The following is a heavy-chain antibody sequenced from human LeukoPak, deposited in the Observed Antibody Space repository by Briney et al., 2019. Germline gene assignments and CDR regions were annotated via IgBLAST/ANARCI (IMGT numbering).Heavy chain of an antibody. J-gene: IGHJ4*02. CDR2: ISYDGSNK. D-gene: IGHD5-24*01. Sequence: TGGSLRLSCAASGFTFSSYAMHWVRQAPGKGLEWVAVISYDGSNKYYADSVKGRFTISRDNSKNTLYLQMNSLRAEDTAVYYCARSGDGYNSEEDFDYWGQGTLVTVSS. CDR3: ARSGDGYNSEEDFDY. V-gene: IGHV3-30*04. CDR1: GFTFSSYA.